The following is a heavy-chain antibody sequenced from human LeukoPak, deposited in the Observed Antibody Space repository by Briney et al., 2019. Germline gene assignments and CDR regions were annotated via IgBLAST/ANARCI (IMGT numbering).Heavy chain of an antibody. J-gene: IGHJ6*04. CDR1: GGSISSYY. CDR3: AREAAYYGMDV. CDR2: IYYSGST. D-gene: IGHD6-13*01. Sequence: PLETPSLTCTVSGGSISSYYWSWIRQPPGKGLEWIGYIYYSGSTNYNPSLKSRVTISVDTSKNQFSLKLSSVTAADTAVYYCAREAAYYGMDVWGKGTTVTVSS. V-gene: IGHV4-59*01.